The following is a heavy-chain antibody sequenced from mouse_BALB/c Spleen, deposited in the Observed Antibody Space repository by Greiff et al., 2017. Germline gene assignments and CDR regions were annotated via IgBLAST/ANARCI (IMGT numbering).Heavy chain of an antibody. Sequence: VKLMESGPDLVAPSQSLSITCTVSGFSLTSYGVHWVRQPPGKGLEWLVVIWSDGSTTYNSALKSRLSISKDNSKSQVFLKMNSLQTDDTAMYYCARHGGGSSPYYAMDYWGQRTSVTVSS. V-gene: IGHV2-6-2*01. J-gene: IGHJ4*01. CDR1: GFSLTSYG. CDR2: IWSDGST. CDR3: ARHGGGSSPYYAMDY. D-gene: IGHD1-1*01.